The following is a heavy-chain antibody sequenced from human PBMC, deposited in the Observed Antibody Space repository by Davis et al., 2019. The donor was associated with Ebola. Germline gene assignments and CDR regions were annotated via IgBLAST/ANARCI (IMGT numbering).Heavy chain of an antibody. V-gene: IGHV4-39*07. J-gene: IGHJ3*02. CDR2: INHSGST. CDR3: ARGNAFDI. Sequence: MPSETLSLTCTVSGGSISSSSYYWGWIRQPPGKGLEWIGEINHSGSTNYNPSLKSRVTISVDTSKNQFSLKLSSVTAADTAVYYCARGNAFDIWGQGTMVTVSS. CDR1: GGSISSSSYY.